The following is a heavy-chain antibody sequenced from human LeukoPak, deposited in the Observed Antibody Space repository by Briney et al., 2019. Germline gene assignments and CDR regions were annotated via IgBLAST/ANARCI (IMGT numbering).Heavy chain of an antibody. J-gene: IGHJ4*02. CDR2: INHSGSS. V-gene: IGHV4-34*01. Sequence: SETLSLTCAVYGGTFSGYYWTWFRQSPGKGLEWIGEINHSGSSNYNPSLKSRVTISVDTSENQFSLKLSSVTAADTAVYYCARAARLRDYGSESSHSPGYDFWGQGTLVTVSS. CDR1: GGTFSGYY. CDR3: ARAARLRDYGSESSHSPGYDF. D-gene: IGHD3-10*01.